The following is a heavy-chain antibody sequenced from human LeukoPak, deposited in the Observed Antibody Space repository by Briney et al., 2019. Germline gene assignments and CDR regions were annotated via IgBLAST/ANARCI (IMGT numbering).Heavy chain of an antibody. D-gene: IGHD3-10*01. CDR3: ASFGELFYSDY. CDR1: GFTFSSYE. Sequence: QPGGSLRLSCAASGFTFSSYEMNWVRQAPGKGLEWVAFIRYDGSNKYYADSVKGRFTISRDNSKNTLYLQMNSLRAEDTAVYYCASFGELFYSDYWGQGTLVTVSS. V-gene: IGHV3-30*02. CDR2: IRYDGSNK. J-gene: IGHJ4*02.